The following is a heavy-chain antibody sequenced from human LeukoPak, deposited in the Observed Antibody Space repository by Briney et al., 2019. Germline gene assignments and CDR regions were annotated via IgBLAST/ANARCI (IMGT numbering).Heavy chain of an antibody. CDR2: IDPSGGST. D-gene: IGHD1-1*01. CDR3: ARDNTTTGPFDY. J-gene: IGHJ4*02. CDR1: GYTFTNCY. Sequence: ASVKVSCKASGYTFTNCYMHWVRQAPGQGLEWMGIIDPSGGSTSYSQKFQGRVTMTRDTSTSTVYMELSSLRSEDTAVYYCARDNTTTGPFDYWGQGTLVTVSS. V-gene: IGHV1-46*01.